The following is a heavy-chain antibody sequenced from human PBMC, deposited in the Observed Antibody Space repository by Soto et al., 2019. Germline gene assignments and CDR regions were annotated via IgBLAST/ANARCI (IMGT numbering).Heavy chain of an antibody. CDR1: GGSISSGDYY. Sequence: SETLSLTCTVSGGSISSGDYYWSWIRQPPGKGLEWIGYIYYSGSTYYNPSLKSRVTISVDTSKNQFSLKLSSVTAADTAVYYCARDIRGYCSGGSCYSNWFDPWGQGTLVTVS. V-gene: IGHV4-30-4*01. J-gene: IGHJ5*02. D-gene: IGHD2-15*01. CDR2: IYYSGST. CDR3: ARDIRGYCSGGSCYSNWFDP.